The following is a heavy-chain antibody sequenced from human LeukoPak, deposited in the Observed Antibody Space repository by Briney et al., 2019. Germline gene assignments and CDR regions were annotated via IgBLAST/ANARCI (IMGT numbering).Heavy chain of an antibody. D-gene: IGHD2-2*01. V-gene: IGHV1-2*02. CDR1: GYTFTGYY. CDR3: ARVGVEGASCYDY. J-gene: IGHJ4*02. Sequence: ASVKVSCKASGYTFTGYYIHWVRQAPGQGLEWMGWFNPNSGVTNYAQKFQGRVTMTRDTSISTAYMELSSLRSDDTAVYYCARVGVEGASCYDYWGQGTLVTVSS. CDR2: FNPNSGVT.